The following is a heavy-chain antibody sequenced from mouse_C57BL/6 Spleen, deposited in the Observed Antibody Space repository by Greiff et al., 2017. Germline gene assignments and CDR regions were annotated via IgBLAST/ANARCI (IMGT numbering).Heavy chain of an antibody. CDR2: ISSGSSTI. V-gene: IGHV5-17*01. D-gene: IGHD1-1*01. CDR3: ARGYYGSSYVYYFDY. CDR1: GFTFSDYG. J-gene: IGHJ2*01. Sequence: EVMLVESGGGLVKPGGSLKLSCAASGFTFSDYGMHWVRQAPEKGLEWVAYISSGSSTIYYADTVKGRFTISRDNAKNTLFLQMTSLRSEDTAMYYCARGYYGSSYVYYFDYWGQGTTLTVSS.